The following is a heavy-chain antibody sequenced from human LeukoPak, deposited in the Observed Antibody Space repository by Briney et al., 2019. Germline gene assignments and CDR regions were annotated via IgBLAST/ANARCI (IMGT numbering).Heavy chain of an antibody. CDR2: ISWNSGSI. D-gene: IGHD6-19*01. V-gene: IGHV3-9*03. CDR3: AARSNRGYSSGRYYFDY. Sequence: GRSLRLSCAASGFTFDDYAMHWVRQAPGKGLEWVSGISWNSGSIGYADSVKGRFTISRDNAKNSLYLQMNSLRAEDMALYYCAARSNRGYSSGRYYFDYWGQGTLVTVSS. J-gene: IGHJ4*02. CDR1: GFTFDDYA.